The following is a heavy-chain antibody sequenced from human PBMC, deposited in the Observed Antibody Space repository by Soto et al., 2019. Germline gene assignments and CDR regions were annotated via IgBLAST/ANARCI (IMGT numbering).Heavy chain of an antibody. CDR2: ISWNSATI. V-gene: IGHV3-9*01. J-gene: IGHJ6*03. D-gene: IGHD2-15*01. CDR3: AKVAVTGPLIYYYYIDV. Sequence: EVQLVESGGGLVQPGRTLRLSCAASGFTFGDYAMHWVRQAPGTGLEWVSGISWNSATIAYADSVKGRFTISRHNAQKSLYLQMKALTTDDTALYYSAKVAVTGPLIYYYYIDVWGQGTTVTVSS. CDR1: GFTFGDYA.